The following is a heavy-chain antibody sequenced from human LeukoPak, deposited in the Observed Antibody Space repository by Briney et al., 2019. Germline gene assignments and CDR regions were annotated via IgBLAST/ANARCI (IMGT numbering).Heavy chain of an antibody. CDR3: ARGVVTMIGAFDI. V-gene: IGHV4-30-2*01. CDR2: IYHSGST. D-gene: IGHD3-22*01. Sequence: SETLPLTCTVSGGSISSGGYSWSWIRQPPGKGLEWIGYIYHSGSTYYNPSLKSRVTISVDRSKNQFSLKLSSVTAADTAVYYCARGVVTMIGAFDIWGQGTMVTVSS. CDR1: GGSISSGGYS. J-gene: IGHJ3*02.